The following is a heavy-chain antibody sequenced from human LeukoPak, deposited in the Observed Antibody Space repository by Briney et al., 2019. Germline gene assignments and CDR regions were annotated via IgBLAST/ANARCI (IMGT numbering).Heavy chain of an antibody. CDR3: ARGGGGYSGYGGYYYYYMDV. J-gene: IGHJ6*03. D-gene: IGHD5-12*01. Sequence: GASVKVSCKASGYTFISYDINWVRQATGQGLEWMGWMNPNSGNTGYAQKFQGRITMTRNTPISTAYMGLSSLRSEDTAVYYCARGGGGYSGYGGYYYYYMDVWGKGTTVTVSS. V-gene: IGHV1-8*01. CDR2: MNPNSGNT. CDR1: GYTFISYD.